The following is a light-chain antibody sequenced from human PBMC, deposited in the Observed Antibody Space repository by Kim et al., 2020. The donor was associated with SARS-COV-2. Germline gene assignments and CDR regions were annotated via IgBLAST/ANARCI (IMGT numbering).Light chain of an antibody. J-gene: IGKJ5*01. CDR1: PSIPTNY. CDR3: QQYGRSQIT. V-gene: IGKV3-20*01. CDR2: GAS. Sequence: SPVERATLPCRASPSIPTNYLAWYQQKPGRAPRLLIYGASGRATGIPDRFRGGGSGTDFTLTISRLESEDFAVYYCQQYGRSQITFGQGTRLEIK.